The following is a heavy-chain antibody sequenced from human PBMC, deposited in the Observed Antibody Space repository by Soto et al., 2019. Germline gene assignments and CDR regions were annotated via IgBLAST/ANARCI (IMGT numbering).Heavy chain of an antibody. V-gene: IGHV4-31*03. J-gene: IGHJ5*02. D-gene: IGHD4-4*01. CDR1: GGSISSGGYY. Sequence: SETLSLTCTVSGGSISSGGYYWSWIRQHPGKGLEWIGYIYYSGSTYYNPSLKSRVTISVDTSKNQFSLKLSSVTAADTAVYYCARGYFTVPRASGFDPWGQGTMVTVYS. CDR2: IYYSGST. CDR3: ARGYFTVPRASGFDP.